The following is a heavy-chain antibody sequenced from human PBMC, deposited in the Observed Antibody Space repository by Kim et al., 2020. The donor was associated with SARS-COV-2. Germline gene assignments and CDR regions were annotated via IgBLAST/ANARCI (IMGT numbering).Heavy chain of an antibody. CDR1: GFTFSDYY. D-gene: IGHD6-13*01. J-gene: IGHJ2*01. CDR2: ISSSSSYT. Sequence: GGSLRLSCAASGFTFSDYYMSWIRQAPGKGLEWVSYISSSSSYTNYADSVKGRFTISRDNAKNSLYLQMNSLRAEDTAVYYCARDLRGSSWWDWYFDLWGRGTLVTVSS. CDR3: ARDLRGSSWWDWYFDL. V-gene: IGHV3-11*06.